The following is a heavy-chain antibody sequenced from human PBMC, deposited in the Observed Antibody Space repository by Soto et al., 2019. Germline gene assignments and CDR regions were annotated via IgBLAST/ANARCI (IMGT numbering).Heavy chain of an antibody. J-gene: IGHJ4*02. Sequence: QVQLVESGGGVVQPGRSLRLSCAASGFTFSSYAMHWVRQAPGKGLEWVAVISYDGSNKYYADSVKGRFTISRDNSKNTQYLQMNSRRAEDTAVYYCAREAQRADFWSGYPLDYWGQGTLVTVYS. D-gene: IGHD3-3*01. CDR1: GFTFSSYA. CDR3: AREAQRADFWSGYPLDY. V-gene: IGHV3-30-3*01. CDR2: ISYDGSNK.